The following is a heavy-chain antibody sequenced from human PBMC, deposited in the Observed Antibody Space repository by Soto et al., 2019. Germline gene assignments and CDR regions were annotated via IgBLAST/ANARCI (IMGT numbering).Heavy chain of an antibody. V-gene: IGHV3-23*01. CDR3: AKFPITMIVEYYFDY. D-gene: IGHD3-22*01. Sequence: GGSLRLSCAVSGFTFSSYAMSWVRQAPGKGLEWVSAISGSGGSTYYADSVKGRFTISRDNSKNTLYLQMNSLRAEDTAVYYCAKFPITMIVEYYFDYWGQGTLVTVSS. CDR2: ISGSGGST. CDR1: GFTFSSYA. J-gene: IGHJ4*02.